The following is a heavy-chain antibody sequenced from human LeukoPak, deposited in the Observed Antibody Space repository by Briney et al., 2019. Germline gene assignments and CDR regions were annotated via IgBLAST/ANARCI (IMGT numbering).Heavy chain of an antibody. CDR2: IFYTGST. CDR3: ARVVFWSGYHYFDY. CDR1: GGSISSGDYY. Sequence: SETLSLTCSVSGGSISSGDYYWSWIRQPPGKGLEWIGYIFYTGSTYYNPSLTSRVTISIDTSKNQFSPRLTSVTAADTAVYYCARVVFWSGYHYFDYWGQGTLVTVSS. V-gene: IGHV4-30-4*01. D-gene: IGHD3-3*01. J-gene: IGHJ4*02.